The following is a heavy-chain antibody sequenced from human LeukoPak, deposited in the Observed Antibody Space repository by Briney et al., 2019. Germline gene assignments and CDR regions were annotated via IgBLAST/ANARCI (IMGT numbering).Heavy chain of an antibody. Sequence: SETLPLTCAVYGGSFSGYYWSWIRQPPGKGLEWIGEINHSGSTNYNPSLKSRVTISVDTSKNQFSLKLSSVTAADTAVYYCARGGDFWSGYTPPYYYYYGMDVWGQGTTVTVSS. D-gene: IGHD3-3*01. CDR2: INHSGST. V-gene: IGHV4-34*01. J-gene: IGHJ6*02. CDR3: ARGGDFWSGYTPPYYYYYGMDV. CDR1: GGSFSGYY.